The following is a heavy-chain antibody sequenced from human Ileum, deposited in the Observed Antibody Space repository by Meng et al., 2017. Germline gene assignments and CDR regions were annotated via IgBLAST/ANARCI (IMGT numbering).Heavy chain of an antibody. D-gene: IGHD1-26*01. CDR2: VYYSGHT. CDR1: GDSVSSDNYY. J-gene: IGHJ4*02. V-gene: IGHV4-61*03. Sequence: QVQLQGSGPGLVRPSETLSPTCTVSGDSVSSDNYYWSWIRQPPGKGLEWIGYVYYSGHTDCNPSLKSRLSISIDTSKNHFSLKLSSVTAADTAVYYCARTPLYSGSYYFDPWGQGALVTVSS. CDR3: ARTPLYSGSYYFDP.